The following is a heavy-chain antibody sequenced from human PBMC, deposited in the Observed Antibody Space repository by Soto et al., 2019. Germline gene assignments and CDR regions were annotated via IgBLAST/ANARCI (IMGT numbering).Heavy chain of an antibody. CDR1: VYIFTRLG. CDR2: GRDYNGNT. Sequence: ASVKVSCLASVYIFTRLGINGVRPAPGQGGEGMGRGRDYNGNTKYAHKLQGRVTMTTDSSTSTAYMELRSLRSDDTAVYYCARVSLASASALKTWDYPKHCFDYWGQGTLVTVSS. D-gene: IGHD1-7*01. J-gene: IGHJ4*02. CDR3: ARVSLASASALKTWDYPKHCFDY. V-gene: IGHV1-18*01.